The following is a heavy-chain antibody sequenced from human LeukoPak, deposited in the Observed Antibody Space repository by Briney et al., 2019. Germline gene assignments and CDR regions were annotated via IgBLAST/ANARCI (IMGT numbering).Heavy chain of an antibody. V-gene: IGHV3-23*01. CDR2: ISGRTT. Sequence: GGSLRLSCAASGFNFSSYAMSWVRQAPGKGPEWVSAISGRTTSYADAVKGRFTISRDNSKSTVSLQMNSLRAEDTAVYYCASAGGDSRPHDYWGQGTLVTVSS. D-gene: IGHD4-23*01. J-gene: IGHJ4*02. CDR3: ASAGGDSRPHDY. CDR1: GFNFSSYA.